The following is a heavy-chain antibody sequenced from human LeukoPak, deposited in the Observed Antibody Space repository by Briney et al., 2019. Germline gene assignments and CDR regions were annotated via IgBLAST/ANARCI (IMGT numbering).Heavy chain of an antibody. Sequence: PGGSLRLSCAASGFTVSSTYMSWVRQAPGKGLKWVSVIYSGGNIYYIDSVKGRFTISRDTSKNTLYLQMNSLRVEDTAVYFCASRHCSGGGCYFAGADPFDYWGQGTLVTVSS. CDR3: ASRHCSGGGCYFAGADPFDY. J-gene: IGHJ4*02. D-gene: IGHD2-15*01. V-gene: IGHV3-53*01. CDR2: IYSGGNI. CDR1: GFTVSSTY.